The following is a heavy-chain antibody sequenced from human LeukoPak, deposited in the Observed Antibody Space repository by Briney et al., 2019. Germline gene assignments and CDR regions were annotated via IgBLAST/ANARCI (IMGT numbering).Heavy chain of an antibody. D-gene: IGHD3-22*01. CDR2: IW. CDR1: GFTFSSYG. CDR3: ARGVGYYDSSGTIDY. Sequence: PGGSLRLSCAASGFTFSSYGMHWVRQAPGKGLEWVAVIWSDSVKGRFTISRDNSKNTLYLQMNSLRAEGTAVYYCARGVGYYDSSGTIDYWGQGTLVTVSS. V-gene: IGHV3-33*01. J-gene: IGHJ4*02.